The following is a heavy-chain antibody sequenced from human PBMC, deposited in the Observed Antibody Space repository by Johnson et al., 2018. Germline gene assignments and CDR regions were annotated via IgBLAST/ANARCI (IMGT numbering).Heavy chain of an antibody. CDR3: AKKVGLGIDCMDV. J-gene: IGHJ6*03. CDR2: IWSDGSNK. D-gene: IGHD7-27*01. V-gene: IGHV3-33*06. CDR1: GFTFSSYG. Sequence: QLVESGGGVVQPGRSLRLSCAASGFTFSSYGMHWVRQAPGKGLEWVAVIWSDGSNKYYADSVKGRVTISRDNSKNTLYLEMNSLRVEDTAVYYCAKKVGLGIDCMDVWGKGTTVIVSS.